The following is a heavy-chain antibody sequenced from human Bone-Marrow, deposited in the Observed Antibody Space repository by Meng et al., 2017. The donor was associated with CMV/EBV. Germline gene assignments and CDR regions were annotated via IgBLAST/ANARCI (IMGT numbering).Heavy chain of an antibody. Sequence: FSSNSAAWNVIRQSPSRGLGWLGRTYYRSKWYSDYAVSVKSRITINPATSKNQFSLQLISVTPEDTALYYCARGRWNSYGYGLDYWGQGTLVTVSS. J-gene: IGHJ4*02. CDR1: FSSNSAA. V-gene: IGHV6-1*01. CDR2: TYYRSKWYS. D-gene: IGHD5-18*01. CDR3: ARGRWNSYGYGLDY.